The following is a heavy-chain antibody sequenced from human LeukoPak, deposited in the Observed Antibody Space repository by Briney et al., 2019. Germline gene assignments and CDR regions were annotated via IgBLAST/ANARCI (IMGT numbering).Heavy chain of an antibody. CDR3: ARQPNSDY. CDR1: GGSISSSSYY. J-gene: IGHJ4*02. Sequence: PSETLSLTCTVSGGSISSSSYYWGWIRQPPGKGLEWIGSIYYSGSTYYNPPLKSRVTISVDTSKNQFSLKLSSVTAADTAVYYCARQPNSDYWGQGTLVTVSS. D-gene: IGHD2/OR15-2a*01. V-gene: IGHV4-39*01. CDR2: IYYSGST.